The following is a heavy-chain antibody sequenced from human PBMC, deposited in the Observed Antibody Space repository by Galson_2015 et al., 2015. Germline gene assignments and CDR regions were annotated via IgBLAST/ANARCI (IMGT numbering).Heavy chain of an antibody. V-gene: IGHV3-11*01. CDR1: GFSFSDHY. D-gene: IGHD2-8*02. CDR2: ISSSGSST. J-gene: IGHJ4*02. Sequence: SLRLSCAASGFSFSDHYMSWIRQAPGKGLEWVSYISSSGSSTYYVDSVKGRFTISRDNAKSSLYLQMNSLRAEDTAVYYCTRGRSTGYALDFSGQGTLVTVSS. CDR3: TRGRSTGYALDF.